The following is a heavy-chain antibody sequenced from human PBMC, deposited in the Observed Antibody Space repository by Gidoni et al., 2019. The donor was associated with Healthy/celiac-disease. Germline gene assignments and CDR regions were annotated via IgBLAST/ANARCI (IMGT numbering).Heavy chain of an antibody. CDR2: ISYDGSNK. D-gene: IGHD2-15*01. Sequence: QVQLVESGGGVVQPGRSLRLSCSASGFTFSSYAMHWVRQAQGKGLEWVAVISYDGSNKYYADSVKGRFTISRDNSKNTLYLQMNSLRAEDTAVYYCARGKAAFDYWGQGTLVTVSS. CDR3: ARGKAAFDY. CDR1: GFTFSSYA. J-gene: IGHJ4*02. V-gene: IGHV3-30*04.